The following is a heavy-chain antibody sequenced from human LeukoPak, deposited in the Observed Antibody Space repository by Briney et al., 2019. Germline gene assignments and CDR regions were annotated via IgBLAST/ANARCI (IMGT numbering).Heavy chain of an antibody. D-gene: IGHD3-3*02. V-gene: IGHV4-34*01. CDR2: INHSGST. Sequence: SETLSLTCAVYGGSSSGYYWSWIRQPPGKGLEWIGEINHSGSTNYNPSLKSRVTISVDTSKNQFSLKLSSVTAADTAVYYCARGHIYYYYGMDVWGQGTTVTVSS. J-gene: IGHJ6*02. CDR3: ARGHIYYYYGMDV. CDR1: GGSSSGYY.